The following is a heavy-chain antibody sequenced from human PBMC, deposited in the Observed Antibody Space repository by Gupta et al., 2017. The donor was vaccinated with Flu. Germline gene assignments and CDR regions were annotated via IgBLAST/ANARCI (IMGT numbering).Heavy chain of an antibody. CDR2: IAADDSVK. V-gene: IGHV3-7*01. Sequence: EEQLVESGGGLVQPGGSLRLSCATAGFTFRGCWMDWVRQAPGKGLEWVANIAADDSVKNYADSVKGRFTISRDDAKDSLYLQMNSLRAEDTAVYYCARNRGWQQFDYWGQGALVTVSS. J-gene: IGHJ4*02. CDR3: ARNRGWQQFDY. CDR1: GFTFRGCW. D-gene: IGHD5-24*01.